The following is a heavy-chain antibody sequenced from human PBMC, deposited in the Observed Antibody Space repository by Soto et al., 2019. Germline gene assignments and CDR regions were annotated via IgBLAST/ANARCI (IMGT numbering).Heavy chain of an antibody. CDR2: IIPILGIA. CDR3: GRVGGYTLAYDAFVI. V-gene: IGHV1-69*02. Sequence: QVQLVQSGAEVKKPGSSVKVSCKASGGTFSSYTISWVRQAPGQGLEWMGRIIPILGIANYAQKFQGRVTITGDKSTTTASRGLRSLRSEDRAFYYGGRVGGYTLAYDAFVIWAKGQWSPSLQ. D-gene: IGHD3-10*01. CDR1: GGTFSSYT. J-gene: IGHJ3*02.